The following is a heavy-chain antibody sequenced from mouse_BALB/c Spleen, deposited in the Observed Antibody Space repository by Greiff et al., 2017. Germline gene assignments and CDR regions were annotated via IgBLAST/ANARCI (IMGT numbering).Heavy chain of an antibody. D-gene: IGHD2-2*01. CDR2: IWAGGST. Sequence: VQLKESGPGLVAPSQSLSITCTVSGFSLTSYGVHWVRQPPGKGLEWLGVIWAGGSTNYNSALMSRLSISKDNSKSQVFLKMNSLQTDDTAMYYCARDLLWLRGYFDYWGQGTTLTVSS. J-gene: IGHJ2*01. CDR1: GFSLTSYG. CDR3: ARDLLWLRGYFDY. V-gene: IGHV2-9*02.